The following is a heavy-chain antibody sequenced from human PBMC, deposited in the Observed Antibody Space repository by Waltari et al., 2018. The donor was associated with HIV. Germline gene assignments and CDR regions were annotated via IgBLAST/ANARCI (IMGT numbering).Heavy chain of an antibody. J-gene: IGHJ4*02. CDR3: ARVSSLTGYYKALDY. V-gene: IGHV4-4*02. Sequence: QVQLQDSGPGLVKPSGTLSLTCVVSGGSISSSNWWSWVRQPPGKGLEWIGEIYHSGNTNYNPSLKSRVTISVDKSKDKFTLKLRSVTAADTAVYFCARVSSLTGYYKALDYWGQGTLVTVSS. D-gene: IGHD3-9*01. CDR2: IYHSGNT. CDR1: GGSISSSNW.